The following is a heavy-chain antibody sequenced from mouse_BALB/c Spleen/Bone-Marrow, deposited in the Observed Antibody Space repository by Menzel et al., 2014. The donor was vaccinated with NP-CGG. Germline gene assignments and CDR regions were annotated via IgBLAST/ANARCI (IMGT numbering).Heavy chain of an antibody. CDR2: ISYSGST. Sequence: EVKLMESGPGLVKPSQSLSLTCTVTGYSITSDSAWNWIRQFPGNKLEWMAYISYSGSTTYNPSLKSRISITRDTSKNQFFLLLNSVTADATATYYCARRGYYGTFLFAYWGQGTLVTVSA. CDR1: GYSITSDSA. V-gene: IGHV3-2*02. D-gene: IGHD2-1*01. CDR3: ARRGYYGTFLFAY. J-gene: IGHJ3*01.